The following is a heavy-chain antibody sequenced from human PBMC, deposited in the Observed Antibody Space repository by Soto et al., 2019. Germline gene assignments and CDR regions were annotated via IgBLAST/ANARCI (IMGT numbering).Heavy chain of an antibody. CDR1: GGSISSGGYY. D-gene: IGHD3-10*01. J-gene: IGHJ4*02. CDR3: ARDPRASGSYFDY. Sequence: QVQLQESGPGLVKPSQTLSLTCTVSGGSISSGGYYWSWIRQHPGKGLEWIGYIYYSGSTYYNPSPKSRVPISVDTSKIQFALKLSSVPAPDTAVYYCARDPRASGSYFDYWGRGTLVTVSS. V-gene: IGHV4-31*03. CDR2: IYYSGST.